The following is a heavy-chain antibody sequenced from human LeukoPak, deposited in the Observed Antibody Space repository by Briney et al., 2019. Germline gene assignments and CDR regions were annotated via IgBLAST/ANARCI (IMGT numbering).Heavy chain of an antibody. V-gene: IGHV3-74*01. CDR1: GFTFSSFW. D-gene: IGHD5-12*01. Sequence: GGSLRLSCATSGFTFSSFWMHWVRQVPGKGLVWLSCINDDGKNTSYADSVKGRFTISRDNAKNTLYLQMSSLRAEDTAIYYCVYSGYDWTYYFDWWGQGTLVTVSS. CDR2: INDDGKNT. J-gene: IGHJ4*02. CDR3: VYSGYDWTYYFDW.